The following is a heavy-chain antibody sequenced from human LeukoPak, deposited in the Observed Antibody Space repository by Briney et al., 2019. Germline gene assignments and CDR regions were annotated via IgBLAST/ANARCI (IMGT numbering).Heavy chain of an antibody. CDR1: GGSFSSYY. Sequence: SETLSPTCAVYGGSFSSYYWSWIRQSPGKGLEWIAEINHRGDTNYNPSVKSRVTISVDTSKNQFSLKVTSLTAADTAVYYCARGPTISETGYFDYWGQGTLVTVSS. D-gene: IGHD1-1*01. CDR2: INHRGDT. V-gene: IGHV4-34*01. CDR3: ARGPTISETGYFDY. J-gene: IGHJ4*03.